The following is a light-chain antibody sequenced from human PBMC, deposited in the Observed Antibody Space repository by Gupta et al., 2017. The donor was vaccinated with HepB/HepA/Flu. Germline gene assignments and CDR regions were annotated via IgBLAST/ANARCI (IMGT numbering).Light chain of an antibody. CDR2: WAS. CDR1: QSVLYSSNNKYY. V-gene: IGKV4-1*01. Sequence: DIVMTQSPDSLAVSLGERATINCKSSQSVLYSSNNKYYLAWYQQKPGQPPKLLIYWASTRESGVPDRFSGSGSGTDFTLTISSLQAEDVAVYYCQQDYSTPYTFGQGTKLEIK. CDR3: QQDYSTPYT. J-gene: IGKJ2*01.